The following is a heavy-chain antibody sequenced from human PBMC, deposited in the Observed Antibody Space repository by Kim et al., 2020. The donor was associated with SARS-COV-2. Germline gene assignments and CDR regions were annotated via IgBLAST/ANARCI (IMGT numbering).Heavy chain of an antibody. D-gene: IGHD2-2*03. CDR1: GFTFNTYC. J-gene: IGHJ4*02. V-gene: IGHV3-30*18. CDR3: AKSFSSSDFGYDY. CDR2: ISYDGSHK. Sequence: GGSLRLSCAASGFTFNTYCIHWIRQAPGKGLEWVAVISYDGSHKYYADSVKGRFTISRDNSKNTLYLQMNSLRIEDTAVYYCAKSFSSSDFGYDYWGQGTLVTVSS.